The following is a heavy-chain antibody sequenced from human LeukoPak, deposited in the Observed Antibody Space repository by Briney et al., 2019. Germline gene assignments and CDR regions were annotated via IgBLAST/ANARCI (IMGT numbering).Heavy chain of an antibody. CDR3: AKDSRGPIVVVPAAIGFYYGMDV. Sequence: GGSLRLSCAASEFTVSSNYMSWVRQAPGKGLEWVSVIYSGGSTYYADSVKGRFTISRDNSKNTLYLQMNSLRAEDTAVYYCAKDSRGPIVVVPAAIGFYYGMDVWGQGTTVTVSS. CDR2: IYSGGST. D-gene: IGHD2-2*01. V-gene: IGHV3-66*01. CDR1: EFTVSSNY. J-gene: IGHJ6*02.